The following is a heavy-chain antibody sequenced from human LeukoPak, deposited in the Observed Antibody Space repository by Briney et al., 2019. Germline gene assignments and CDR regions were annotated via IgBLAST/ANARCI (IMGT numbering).Heavy chain of an antibody. CDR2: ISGYDGNT. Sequence: ASVKVSCKASGYSFTSYGVSWVRQAHGQGLEWMGWISGYDGNTNSAQKLQGRVAMTTDTSTSTAYMELRSLRSDDTAMYYCARAGVTPKTGDAFDIWGQGTMVTVSS. CDR1: GYSFTSYG. V-gene: IGHV1-18*01. D-gene: IGHD4-23*01. J-gene: IGHJ3*02. CDR3: ARAGVTPKTGDAFDI.